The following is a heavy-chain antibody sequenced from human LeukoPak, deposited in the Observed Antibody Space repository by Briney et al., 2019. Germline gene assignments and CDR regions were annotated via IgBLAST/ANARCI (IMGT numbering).Heavy chain of an antibody. Sequence: PSETLSLTCAVYGGSFSGYYWSWIRQPPGKGLEWIGEINHSGSTNYNPSLKSRVTISVDMSKNQFSLKLTSATAADTAVYYCARGSAYYYYWGQGTLVTVSS. D-gene: IGHD4/OR15-4a*01. J-gene: IGHJ4*02. CDR2: INHSGST. CDR1: GGSFSGYY. CDR3: ARGSAYYYY. V-gene: IGHV4-34*01.